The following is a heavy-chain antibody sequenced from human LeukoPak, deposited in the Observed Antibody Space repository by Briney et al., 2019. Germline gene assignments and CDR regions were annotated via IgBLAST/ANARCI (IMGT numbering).Heavy chain of an antibody. CDR3: ARHPIPRLHGDPYYFDY. J-gene: IGHJ4*02. CDR2: ISAYNGNT. Sequence: GASVKVSCKASGYTFTSYGISWVRQAPGQGLEWMGWISAYNGNTNYAQKLQGRVTMTTDTSTSTAYMELRSLRSDDTAVYYCARHPIPRLHGDPYYFDYWGQGTLVTVSS. D-gene: IGHD4-17*01. CDR1: GYTFTSYG. V-gene: IGHV1-18*01.